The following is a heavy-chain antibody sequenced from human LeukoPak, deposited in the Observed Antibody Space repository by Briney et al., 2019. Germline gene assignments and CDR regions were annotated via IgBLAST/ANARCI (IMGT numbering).Heavy chain of an antibody. CDR3: ARKDYYDSIGYSD. CDR2: ISSSGSTI. CDR1: GFTFSSYK. D-gene: IGHD3-22*01. J-gene: IGHJ4*02. V-gene: IGHV3-48*03. Sequence: PGGTLRLSCAASGFTFSSYKMNWVRKAPGKGLEWVSYISSSGSTIYYADSAKGRFTISRDNAKNSLYLQMNSLRAEDTAVYYCARKDYYDSIGYSDWGQGTLVTVSS.